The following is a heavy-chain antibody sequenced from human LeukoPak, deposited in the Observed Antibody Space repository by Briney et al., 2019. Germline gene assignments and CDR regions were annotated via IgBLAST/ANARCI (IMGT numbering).Heavy chain of an antibody. D-gene: IGHD3-22*01. Sequence: GGSLRLSCEGSGFTFSLYFMYWVRQAPGKELEWVAAISDDGISEHYADSVKGRFTISRDNSKNSLFLQMNRLTTEDTAVYYCARIRAYHYESYPHHWFNPWGQGTLVTVSS. CDR1: GFTFSLYF. J-gene: IGHJ5*02. CDR2: ISDDGISE. V-gene: IGHV3-30*01. CDR3: ARIRAYHYESYPHHWFNP.